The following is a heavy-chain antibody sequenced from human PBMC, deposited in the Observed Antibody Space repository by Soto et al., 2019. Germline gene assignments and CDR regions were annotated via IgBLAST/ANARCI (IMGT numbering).Heavy chain of an antibody. CDR2: IYYSGST. CDR3: ARLHSYYYYMDV. CDR1: GGSISSYY. Sequence: PSETLSLTCTVSGGSISSYYWSWIRQPPGKGLEWIGYIYYSGSTNYNPSLKSRVTISVDTSKNQFSLKLSSVTAADTAVYYCARLHSYYYYMDVWGKGTTVTVSS. V-gene: IGHV4-59*08. J-gene: IGHJ6*03.